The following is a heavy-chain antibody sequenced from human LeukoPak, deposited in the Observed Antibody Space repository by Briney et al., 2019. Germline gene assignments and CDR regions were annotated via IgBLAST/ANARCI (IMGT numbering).Heavy chain of an antibody. V-gene: IGHV4-59*08. D-gene: IGHD5-24*01. CDR2: IYFSGSS. J-gene: IGHJ5*02. Sequence: SETLSLTCTVSGGSMSNYYWSWIRQPPGKGLEWIGYIYFSGSSNYNPSLKSRVTMSVDTSKNQFSLKLSSVTAADTAVYYCARHVRSGYNLLDHWGQGNLVTVSS. CDR3: ARHVRSGYNLLDH. CDR1: GGSMSNYY.